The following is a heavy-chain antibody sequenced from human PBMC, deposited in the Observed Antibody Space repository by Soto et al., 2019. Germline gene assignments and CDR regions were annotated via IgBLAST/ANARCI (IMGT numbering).Heavy chain of an antibody. V-gene: IGHV1-18*01. J-gene: IGHJ6*02. CDR1: GYSFTTYG. Sequence: QVQLVQSRGEVKKPGASVKVSCKTSGYSFTTYGITWVRQAPGPGLAWMGWISGYNGNTNYAPKLQGRVTMTTDTSTSTAYMELRSLRSDDTSVYYCARDVPAPYYYYGMDVWGQGSRVTVSS. CDR3: ARDVPAPYYYYGMDV. CDR2: ISGYNGNT.